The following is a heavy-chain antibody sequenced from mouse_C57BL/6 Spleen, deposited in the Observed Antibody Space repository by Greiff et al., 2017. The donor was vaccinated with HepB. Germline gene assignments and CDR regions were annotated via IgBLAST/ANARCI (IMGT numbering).Heavy chain of an antibody. CDR2: ISYSGST. J-gene: IGHJ3*01. Sequence: EVKLMESGPGLAKPSQTLSLTCSVTGYSITSDYWNWIRKFPGNKLEYMGYISYSGSTYYNPSLKSRISITRDTSKNQYYLQLNSVTTEDTATYYCARLDGNYRGWFAYWGQGTLVTVSA. CDR3: ARLDGNYRGWFAY. CDR1: GYSITSDY. D-gene: IGHD2-1*01. V-gene: IGHV3-8*01.